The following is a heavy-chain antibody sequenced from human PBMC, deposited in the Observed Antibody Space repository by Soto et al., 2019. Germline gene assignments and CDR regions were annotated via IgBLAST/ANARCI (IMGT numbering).Heavy chain of an antibody. Sequence: QVQLVQSGAEVKKPGASVRVSCKASGYTFTTYDIHWVRQAPGLGLEWMGIITPGGGITSYAQKFKGRITMTRDTSTSTVYMELSSLRSEDTAMYYCAKVLSELVPRDCDTWGQGTVVTVSS. CDR3: AKVLSELVPRDCDT. CDR2: ITPGGGIT. CDR1: GYTFTTYD. V-gene: IGHV1-46*01. D-gene: IGHD6-13*01. J-gene: IGHJ5*02.